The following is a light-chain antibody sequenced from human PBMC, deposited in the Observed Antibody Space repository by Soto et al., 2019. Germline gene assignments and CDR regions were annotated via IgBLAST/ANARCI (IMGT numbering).Light chain of an antibody. J-gene: IGLJ1*01. CDR3: CSYSCDKPRFYV. Sequence: QSVLGHPASVSESPAQSVTISCTGTHNDVGHENFVSWYQQHPDKVPKLIIYDVTRRASGISSRFYASKSGNTAYLAISLLQAQDEADYFCCSYSCDKPRFYVFGPVTKATVL. V-gene: IGLV2-14*03. CDR2: DVT. CDR1: HNDVGHENF.